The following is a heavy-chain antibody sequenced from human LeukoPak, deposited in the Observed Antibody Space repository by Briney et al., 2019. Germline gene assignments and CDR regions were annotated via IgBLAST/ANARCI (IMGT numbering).Heavy chain of an antibody. CDR1: GSSMNSFY. CDR3: TRGNWNYAH. J-gene: IGHJ4*02. V-gene: IGHV4-59*01. CDR2: VHYSGTT. D-gene: IGHD1-7*01. Sequence: SETLSLTCSVSGSSMNSFYWTWIPQPPGKGLEWIGCVHYSGTTDYNPSLKSRVTISVDTSKNQFSLNLTSATAADTAVYYCTRGNWNYAHWGPGSLVTVSA.